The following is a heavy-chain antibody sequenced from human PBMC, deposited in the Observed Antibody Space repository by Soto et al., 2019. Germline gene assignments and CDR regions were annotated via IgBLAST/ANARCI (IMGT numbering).Heavy chain of an antibody. V-gene: IGHV3-72*01. Sequence: GGSLRLSCAASGFSFSDHYMDWVRQAPGKGLEWLGRIRNKANGYTTEYAASGRGRISISRDDSKNSLFLQVTNLKIEDPAVYFCAKEATNDQWELLHFDSWGQGKLVTVSS. CDR1: GFSFSDHY. J-gene: IGHJ4*02. CDR2: IRNKANGYTT. D-gene: IGHD1-26*01. CDR3: AKEATNDQWELLHFDS.